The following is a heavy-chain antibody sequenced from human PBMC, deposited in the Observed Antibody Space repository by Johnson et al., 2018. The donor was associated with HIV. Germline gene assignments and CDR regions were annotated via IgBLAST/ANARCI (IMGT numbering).Heavy chain of an antibody. D-gene: IGHD2-8*01. J-gene: IGHJ3*02. V-gene: IGHV3-30*14. CDR2: ISFDGNNI. Sequence: QVQLVESGGGLVQPGGSLRLSCAASGFTFNNYPMNWVRQAPGKGLEWVAVISFDGNNIYYADSVKGRFTISRDNSKNTLYLQMNSLRAEDTAVYYCLIRDAFDIWGQGTMVTVSS. CDR3: LIRDAFDI. CDR1: GFTFNNYP.